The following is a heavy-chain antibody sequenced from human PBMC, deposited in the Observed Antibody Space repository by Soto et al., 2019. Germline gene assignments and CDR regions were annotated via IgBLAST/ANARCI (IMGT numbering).Heavy chain of an antibody. CDR1: GYSISSCYY. CDR3: ARVSAFSSTTQYYFKY. Sequence: PAETLARTCAVSGYSISSCYYWGWIRQPPWKVLEWIGSIYHSVSTYYNPSLKSRVTISVETSKHQFSLKLSSVTDADTAVYYCARVSAFSSTTQYYFKYWGQGTLVNDST. D-gene: IGHD2-2*01. CDR2: IYHSVST. V-gene: IGHV4-38-2*01. J-gene: IGHJ4*02.